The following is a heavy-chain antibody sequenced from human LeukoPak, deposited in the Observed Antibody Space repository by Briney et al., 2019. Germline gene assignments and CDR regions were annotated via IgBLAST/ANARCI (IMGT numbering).Heavy chain of an antibody. D-gene: IGHD5-12*01. J-gene: IGHJ5*02. CDR2: ISYDGSNK. Sequence: GGSLRLSCAASGFTFSSYAMHWVRQAPGKGLEWVALISYDGSNKYYADSVKGRFTISRDNSKNTLYLQMNSLRTEDTAVYYCARDVRRYIRGYDNGPQNWFDPWGQGTLVTVSS. CDR1: GFTFSSYA. V-gene: IGHV3-30*04. CDR3: ARDVRRYIRGYDNGPQNWFDP.